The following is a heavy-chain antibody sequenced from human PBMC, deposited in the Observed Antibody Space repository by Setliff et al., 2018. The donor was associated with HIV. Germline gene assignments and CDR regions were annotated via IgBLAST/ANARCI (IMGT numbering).Heavy chain of an antibody. Sequence: GGSLRLSCAASGFTFSNFEMNWVRQAPGKGLEWVPYISRTGSTVYYADSVKGRFTISRDNAKNTLYLQMNSLKAEDTAVYYCARDDYGGLDRAFDIWGQGTMVTVSS. D-gene: IGHD4-17*01. CDR1: GFTFSNFE. CDR2: ISRTGSTV. V-gene: IGHV3-48*03. CDR3: ARDDYGGLDRAFDI. J-gene: IGHJ3*02.